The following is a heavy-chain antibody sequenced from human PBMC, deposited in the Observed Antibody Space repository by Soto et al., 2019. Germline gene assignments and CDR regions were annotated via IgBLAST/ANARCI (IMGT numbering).Heavy chain of an antibody. CDR3: ARTHIFTGWYYFDY. CDR2: ISYYGSNK. Sequence: QVQLVESGGGVVQPGRSLRLYCAASGFTLSSYAMHWVRQAPGKGLEWVAVISYYGSNKYYADAVKGRFTISRDNSKNTIYLQMNSLRAEDTAVYYCARTHIFTGWYYFDYWGQRTLVTVSS. D-gene: IGHD3-9*01. V-gene: IGHV3-30-3*01. J-gene: IGHJ4*02. CDR1: GFTLSSYA.